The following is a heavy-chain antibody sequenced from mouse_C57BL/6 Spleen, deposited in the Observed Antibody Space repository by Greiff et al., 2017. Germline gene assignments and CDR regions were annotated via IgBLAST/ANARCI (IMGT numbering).Heavy chain of an antibody. CDR1: GYAFSSSW. CDR3: ARKGAYAMDY. Sequence: QVQLQQPGPELVKPGASVKISCKASGYAFSSSWMNWVKQRPGKGLEWIGRIYPGDGDTNYNGKFKGKATLTADKSSSTAYMQLSSLTSEDSAVYFCARKGAYAMDYWGQGTSVTVSS. CDR2: IYPGDGDT. V-gene: IGHV1-82*01. J-gene: IGHJ4*01.